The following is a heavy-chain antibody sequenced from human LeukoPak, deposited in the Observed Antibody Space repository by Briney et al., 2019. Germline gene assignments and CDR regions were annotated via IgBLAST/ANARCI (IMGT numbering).Heavy chain of an antibody. CDR1: GFTFSNYA. D-gene: IGHD3-10*01. CDR3: AKVGIMVRGIRDNWFDP. Sequence: GGSLRLSCAASGFTFSNYAIHWVRQAPGKGLEWVAVISYDGNNKYYADSVKGRFTISRDNSKNTLYLQMNSLRAEDTAVYYCAKVGIMVRGIRDNWFDPWGQGTLVTVSS. V-gene: IGHV3-30*04. CDR2: ISYDGNNK. J-gene: IGHJ5*02.